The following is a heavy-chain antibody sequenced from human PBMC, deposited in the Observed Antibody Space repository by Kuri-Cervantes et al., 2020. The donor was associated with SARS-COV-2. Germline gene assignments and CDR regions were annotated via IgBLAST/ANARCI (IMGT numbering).Heavy chain of an antibody. D-gene: IGHD2-2*01. Sequence: GGSLRLSCAASGFTFSSYEMNWVRQAPGKGLEWVSYISSSGSTIYYADSVKGRFTISRDNAKNSLYLQTNSLRAEDTAVYYCARDLKGDIVVVPAARSVVGAFDIWGQGTMVTVSS. CDR1: GFTFSSYE. J-gene: IGHJ3*02. CDR2: ISSSGSTI. V-gene: IGHV3-48*03. CDR3: ARDLKGDIVVVPAARSVVGAFDI.